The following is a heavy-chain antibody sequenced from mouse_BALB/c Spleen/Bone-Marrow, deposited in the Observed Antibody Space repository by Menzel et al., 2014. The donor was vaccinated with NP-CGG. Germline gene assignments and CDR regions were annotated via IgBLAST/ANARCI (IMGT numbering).Heavy chain of an antibody. V-gene: IGHV2-6-7*01. CDR1: GFSLTGYG. Sequence: VQLVESGPGLVAPSQSLSTTCTVSGFSLTGYGVSWVRQPPEKGLEWLGMIWGDGSTDYNSALKSRLSISKDNSKSQVFLKMNSLQTDDTARYYCARDSFLITRALDYWGQGTSVTVSS. CDR2: IWGDGST. D-gene: IGHD2-4*01. J-gene: IGHJ4*01. CDR3: ARDSFLITRALDY.